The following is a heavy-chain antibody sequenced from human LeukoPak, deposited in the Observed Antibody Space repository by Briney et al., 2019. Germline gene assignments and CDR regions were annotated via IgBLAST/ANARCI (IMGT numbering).Heavy chain of an antibody. Sequence: PGGSLRLSCAASGFTFSGSAMHWVRQASGKGLEWVGRIRSKANSYATAYAASVKGRFTISRDDSKNTAYLQMNSLKTEDTAVYYCTRPVVGATKDFDYWGQGTLGTVS. CDR3: TRPVVGATKDFDY. J-gene: IGHJ4*02. CDR2: IRSKANSYAT. V-gene: IGHV3-73*01. CDR1: GFTFSGSA. D-gene: IGHD1-26*01.